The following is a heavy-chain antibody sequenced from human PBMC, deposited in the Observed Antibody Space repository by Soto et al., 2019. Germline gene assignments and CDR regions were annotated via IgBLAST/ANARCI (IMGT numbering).Heavy chain of an antibody. CDR2: ISGSAGKT. CDR1: GLSFASYA. V-gene: IGHV3-23*01. J-gene: IGHJ4*02. Sequence: GGSLRLSCGASGLSFASYALSWVRQAPGKGLEWVATISGSAGKTFYAHSVKGRFSISRNTSHSTIYLHMNSLRADATAIYYCARWSYLDYWGQGTRVTVSS. D-gene: IGHD3-3*01. CDR3: ARWSYLDY.